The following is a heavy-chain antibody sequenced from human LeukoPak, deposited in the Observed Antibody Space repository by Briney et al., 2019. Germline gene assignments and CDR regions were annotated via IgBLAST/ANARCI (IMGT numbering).Heavy chain of an antibody. J-gene: IGHJ6*03. V-gene: IGHV4-59*01. CDR1: GGSFSGYY. CDR3: ASWVQQYYYYMDV. D-gene: IGHD3-16*01. Sequence: PSETLSLTCAVYGGSFSGYYWSWIRQPPGKGLEWIGYIYYSGSTNYNPSLKSRVTISVDTSKNQFSPKLSSVTAADTAVYYCASWVQQYYYYMDVWGKGTTVTVSS. CDR2: IYYSGST.